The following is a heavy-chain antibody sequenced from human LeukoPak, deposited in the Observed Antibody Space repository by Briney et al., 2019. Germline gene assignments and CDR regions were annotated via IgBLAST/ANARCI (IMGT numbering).Heavy chain of an antibody. CDR1: GGSISSYY. D-gene: IGHD6-19*01. J-gene: IGHJ4*02. V-gene: IGHV4-59*01. CDR3: ARNRVSPVAGDFDY. CDR2: IYYSGST. Sequence: SETLSLTCTVSGGSISSYYWSWIRQPPGKGLEWIGYIYYSGSTNYNPSLKSRVTISVDTSKNQFSLKLSSVTAADTAVYYCARNRVSPVAGDFDYWGQGTLVTVSS.